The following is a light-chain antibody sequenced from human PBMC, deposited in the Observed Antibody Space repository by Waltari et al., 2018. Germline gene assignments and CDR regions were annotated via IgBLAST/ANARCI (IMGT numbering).Light chain of an antibody. Sequence: QSVLTQPPSVSAAPGQKVTISCSGSISNIGNYYVSWYHQLPGAAPRLLIYENNNRPSGIPDPWSASKSCTSSPLAITGLQSGDEADYYGATWDNSLREVVFGGGTKLTVL. CDR3: ATWDNSLREVV. J-gene: IGLJ2*01. CDR2: ENN. V-gene: IGLV1-51*01. CDR1: ISNIGNYY.